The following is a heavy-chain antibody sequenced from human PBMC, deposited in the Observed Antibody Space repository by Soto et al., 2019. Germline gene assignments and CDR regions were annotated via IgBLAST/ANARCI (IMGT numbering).Heavy chain of an antibody. V-gene: IGHV1-69*12. Sequence: QVQLVQSGAEVKKPGSSVKVSCKAPGGTFSSYAISWVRQAPGQGLEWMGGIIPICGTTTYARKFQGRVTINAEESTCTDYMELRSLRPEDTAVYYCARDADGGGSSYSFLSQNYIEYWGQGTQVIVSS. CDR3: ARDADGGGSSYSFLSQNYIEY. CDR1: GGTFSSYA. CDR2: IIPICGTT. D-gene: IGHD2-21*01. J-gene: IGHJ4*02.